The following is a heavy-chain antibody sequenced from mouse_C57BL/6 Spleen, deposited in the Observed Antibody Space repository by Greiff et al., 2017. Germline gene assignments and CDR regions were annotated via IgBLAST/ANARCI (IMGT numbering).Heavy chain of an antibody. CDR2: IDPNSGGT. CDR1: GYTFTSYW. Sequence: VQLQQSGTVLARPGASVKLSCKASGYTFTSYWMHWVKQRPGRGLEWIGRIDPNSGGTKYNEKFKSKATLTVDKPSSTAYMQLSSLTSEDSAVYYCGYSNYVYFDVWGTGTTVTVSS. V-gene: IGHV1-72*01. D-gene: IGHD2-5*01. J-gene: IGHJ1*03. CDR3: GYSNYVYFDV.